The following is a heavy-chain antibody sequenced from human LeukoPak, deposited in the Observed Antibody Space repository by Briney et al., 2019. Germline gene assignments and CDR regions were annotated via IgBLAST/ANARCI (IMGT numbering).Heavy chain of an antibody. D-gene: IGHD3-22*01. J-gene: IGHJ5*02. Sequence: GGSLRLSCAASGFTFSTYAVNWVRQAPGKGLEWVSTISGSGDSTYYADSVKGRFTISRDNSKNTLYLQMNSLRAEDTAVYYCAKDHRGDSSTVIVVVIPSWFDPWGQGTLVTVSP. CDR2: ISGSGDST. CDR3: AKDHRGDSSTVIVVVIPSWFDP. CDR1: GFTFSTYA. V-gene: IGHV3-23*01.